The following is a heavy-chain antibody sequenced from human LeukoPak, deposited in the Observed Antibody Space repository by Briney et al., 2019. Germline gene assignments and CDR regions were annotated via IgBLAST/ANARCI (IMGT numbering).Heavy chain of an antibody. J-gene: IGHJ4*02. CDR1: GFTFSSYS. CDR3: ARDSSWYIDY. CDR2: ISSSSSTI. V-gene: IGHV3-48*01. Sequence: QPGGSLRLSCAASGFTFSSYSMNWVRQAPGKGLEWVSYISSSSSTIYYADSVKGRFTISRDNAKDSLYLQMNSLRAEDTAVYYCARDSSWYIDYWGRGTLDTVSS. D-gene: IGHD3-10*01.